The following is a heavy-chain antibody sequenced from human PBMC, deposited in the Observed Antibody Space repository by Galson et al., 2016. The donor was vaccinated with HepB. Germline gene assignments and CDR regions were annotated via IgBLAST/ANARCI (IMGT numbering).Heavy chain of an antibody. CDR1: GFVFSNFG. Sequence: SLRLSCAASGFVFSNFGLSWVRQAPGKGLEWVSALSGSGGSTYYADSVKGRFTISRDNSKNTLYLQMNSLRAEDTAVYYCAKEGCITSCSKDYWGQGTLVTVSS. CDR3: AKEGCITSCSKDY. D-gene: IGHD2-2*01. V-gene: IGHV3-23*01. J-gene: IGHJ4*02. CDR2: LSGSGGST.